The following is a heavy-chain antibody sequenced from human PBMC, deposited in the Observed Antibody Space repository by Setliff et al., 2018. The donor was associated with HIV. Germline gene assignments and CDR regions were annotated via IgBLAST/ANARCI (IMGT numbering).Heavy chain of an antibody. D-gene: IGHD3-16*01. V-gene: IGHV4-4*07. Sequence: SETLSLTCTVSGGSISGYFWSWIRQPSGKGLEWIGRTFTSGITNYSPSLKSRVTMSVDTSKNQFSLNLTSVTAADTAVYYCAREPKGGDDRALDYWGQGTLVTVSS. CDR2: TFTSGIT. J-gene: IGHJ4*02. CDR3: AREPKGGDDRALDY. CDR1: GGSISGYF.